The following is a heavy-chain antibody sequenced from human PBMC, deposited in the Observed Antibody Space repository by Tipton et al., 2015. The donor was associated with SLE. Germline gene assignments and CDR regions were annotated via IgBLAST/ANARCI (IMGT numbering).Heavy chain of an antibody. CDR3: ASGWLRSGY. Sequence: SLRLSCAASGFTFSSYGMQWVRQAPGKGLEYVSAISPDGDNTYYEDSVKGRFTVSRDNSQNILNLQMGSLRTEDTAVYYCASGWLRSGYWGQGTLVTVSS. D-gene: IGHD5-12*01. CDR1: GFTFSSYG. CDR2: ISPDGDNT. V-gene: IGHV3-64*02. J-gene: IGHJ4*02.